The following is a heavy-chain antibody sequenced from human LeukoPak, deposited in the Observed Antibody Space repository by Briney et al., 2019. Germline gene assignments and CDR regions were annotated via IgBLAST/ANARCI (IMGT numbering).Heavy chain of an antibody. Sequence: SETLSLTCAVSGYSISSGYYWGWIRQPPGKGLEWIGSIYHSGSTYYNPSLKSRVTISVDTSKNQFSLKLSSLTAADTAVYYCARSNQLLGNFDYWGQGTLVTVSS. V-gene: IGHV4-38-2*01. CDR1: GYSISSGYY. J-gene: IGHJ4*02. CDR2: IYHSGST. D-gene: IGHD2-2*01. CDR3: ARSNQLLGNFDY.